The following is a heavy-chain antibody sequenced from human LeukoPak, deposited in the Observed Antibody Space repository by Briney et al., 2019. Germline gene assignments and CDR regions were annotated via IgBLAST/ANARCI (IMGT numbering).Heavy chain of an antibody. V-gene: IGHV3-48*01. CDR1: GFTFSSYS. Sequence: AGGSLRLSCAASGFTFSSYSMNWVRQPPGKGLEWVSYISGSSSNIYYAASVKGRFTISRDSAKNSLYLQMNSLRAKDTAVYYCARDRLKYSGSPKAGVDYWGQGTLVTVSS. J-gene: IGHJ4*02. CDR3: ARDRLKYSGSPKAGVDY. D-gene: IGHD1-26*01. CDR2: ISGSSSNI.